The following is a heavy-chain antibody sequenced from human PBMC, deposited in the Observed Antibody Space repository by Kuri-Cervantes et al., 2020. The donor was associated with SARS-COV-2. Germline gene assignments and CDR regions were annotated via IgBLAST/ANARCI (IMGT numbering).Heavy chain of an antibody. D-gene: IGHD1-26*01. CDR1: GLSVFNKY. J-gene: IGHJ6*02. Sequence: GGSLRLSCAASGLSVFNKYMSWVRQAPGKGLEWVSIIYDSGSTYYRDSVKGRFTISIDSSKNTLSLQMNSLRVEDTAVYYCAKCGELLTSSYYYYGMDVWGQGTTVTVSS. V-gene: IGHV3-53*01. CDR3: AKCGELLTSSYYYYGMDV. CDR2: IYDSGST.